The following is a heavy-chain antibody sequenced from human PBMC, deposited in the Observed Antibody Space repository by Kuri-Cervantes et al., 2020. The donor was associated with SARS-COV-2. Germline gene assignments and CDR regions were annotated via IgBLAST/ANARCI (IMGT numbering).Heavy chain of an antibody. J-gene: IGHJ4*02. CDR2: IKQDGSEK. V-gene: IGHV3-7*03. Sequence: GESLKISCAASGFTFSSYWMSWVRQAPGKGLEWVANIKQDGSEKYYVDSVKGRFTISRDNAENSLYLQMNSLRAEDTAVYYCARDLVPAAMLDYWGQGTLVTVSS. CDR1: GFTFSSYW. D-gene: IGHD2-2*01. CDR3: ARDLVPAAMLDY.